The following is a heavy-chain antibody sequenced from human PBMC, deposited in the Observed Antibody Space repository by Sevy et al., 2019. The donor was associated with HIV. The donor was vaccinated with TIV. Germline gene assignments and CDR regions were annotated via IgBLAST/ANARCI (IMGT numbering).Heavy chain of an antibody. J-gene: IGHJ2*01. CDR2: IHYSWST. Sequence: SETLSLTCTVSGGSISSYYWSWIRQPPGKGLEWIGYIHYSWSTNYNPSLKSRVTISIDTSKNQFSLKLSSVTAADTAVYYCARSESYATTLDLWGRGTLVTVSS. CDR1: GGSISSYY. CDR3: ARSESYATTLDL. V-gene: IGHV4-59*01. D-gene: IGHD2-15*01.